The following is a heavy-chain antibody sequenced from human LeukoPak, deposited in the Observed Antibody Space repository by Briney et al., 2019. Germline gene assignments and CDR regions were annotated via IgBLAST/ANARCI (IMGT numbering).Heavy chain of an antibody. Sequence: GESLKIYCTGSGYSFTSVWIGWVGQMPGKGLERMGIIYRGDSNTRYTSSVKGPVTISTYKSISTAYLQWSSLKASDTVMYYCARMSWNGINYWGQGTLVTVSS. V-gene: IGHV5-51*01. CDR2: IYRGDSNT. CDR3: ARMSWNGINY. CDR1: GYSFTSVW. D-gene: IGHD1-1*01. J-gene: IGHJ4*02.